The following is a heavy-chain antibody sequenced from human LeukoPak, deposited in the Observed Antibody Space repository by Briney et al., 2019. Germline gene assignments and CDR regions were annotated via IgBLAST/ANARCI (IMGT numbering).Heavy chain of an antibody. CDR2: IWYDGSNK. D-gene: IGHD1-26*01. CDR1: GFTFSSYG. J-gene: IGHJ4*02. CDR3: AREWLYIGSYIDY. V-gene: IGHV3-33*01. Sequence: PGRSLRLSCAASGFTFSSYGMHWVRQAPGKGLEWVAVIWYDGSNKYYADSVKGRFTISRDNSKNTLYLQMNSLRAEDTAVYFCAREWLYIGSYIDYWGQGNLVTVSS.